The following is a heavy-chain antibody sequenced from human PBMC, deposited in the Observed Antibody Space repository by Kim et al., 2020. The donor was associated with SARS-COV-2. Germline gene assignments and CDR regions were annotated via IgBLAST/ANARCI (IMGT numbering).Heavy chain of an antibody. V-gene: IGHV4-4*02. D-gene: IGHD2-2*01. J-gene: IGHJ3*02. CDR3: ARDTSTNRAFDI. Sequence: NYSPSLKSRVTLSVDKSTNQFSLKLGSVTAADTAVYYCARDTSTNRAFDIWGQGTMVTVSS.